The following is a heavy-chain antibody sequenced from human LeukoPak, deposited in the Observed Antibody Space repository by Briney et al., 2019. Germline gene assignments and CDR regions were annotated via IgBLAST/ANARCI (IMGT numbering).Heavy chain of an antibody. CDR2: IYYSGST. CDR3: ARDRDWFDP. J-gene: IGHJ5*02. Sequence: SETLSLTCTVSGGSISSHYWSWIRQPPGKGLEWIGYIYYSGSTNYNPSLKSRVTTSADTSKNQFSLKLSSVTAADTAVYYCARDRDWFDPWGQGTLVTVSS. D-gene: IGHD3-10*01. V-gene: IGHV4-59*11. CDR1: GGSISSHY.